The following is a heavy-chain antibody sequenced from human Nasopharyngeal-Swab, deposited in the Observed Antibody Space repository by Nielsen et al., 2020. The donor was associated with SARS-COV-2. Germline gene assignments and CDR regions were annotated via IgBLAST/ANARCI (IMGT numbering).Heavy chain of an antibody. CDR1: GGSISSYY. CDR2: IYYSGST. Sequence: SETLSPTRTVSGGSISSYYWSWIRQPPGKGLEWIGYIYYSGSTNYNPSLKSRVTISVDTSKNQFSLKLSSVTAADTAVYYCARGTTIFGVVITPFDYWGQGTLVTVSS. D-gene: IGHD3-3*01. CDR3: ARGTTIFGVVITPFDY. V-gene: IGHV4-59*13. J-gene: IGHJ4*02.